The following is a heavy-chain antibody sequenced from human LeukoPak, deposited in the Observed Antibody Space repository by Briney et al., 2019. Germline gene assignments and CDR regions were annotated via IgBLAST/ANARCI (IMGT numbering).Heavy chain of an antibody. Sequence: SETLSLTCAVYGGSFSGYYWSWVRQPPGKGLEWIGEINDSGRTNYNPSLKSRVTISVDTSKNQFSLKLSSVTAADTAVYYCARRLWDTSGWYFDYWGQGRLVAVSS. CDR2: INDSGRT. V-gene: IGHV4-34*01. CDR1: GGSFSGYY. D-gene: IGHD6-19*01. J-gene: IGHJ4*02. CDR3: ARRLWDTSGWYFDY.